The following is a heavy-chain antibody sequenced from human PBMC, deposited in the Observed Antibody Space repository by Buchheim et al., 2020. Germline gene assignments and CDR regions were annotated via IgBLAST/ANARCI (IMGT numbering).Heavy chain of an antibody. J-gene: IGHJ6*02. Sequence: QVQLVESGGGVVQPGRSLRLSCAASGFTFSSYGMHWVRQAPGKGLEWVAVISYDGSNKYYADSVKGRFTISRDNSKNTLYLQMNSLRAEDTAVYYCAKDFGAFAGEYYYYGMVVWGQGTT. D-gene: IGHD3-3*01. V-gene: IGHV3-30*18. CDR2: ISYDGSNK. CDR3: AKDFGAFAGEYYYYGMVV. CDR1: GFTFSSYG.